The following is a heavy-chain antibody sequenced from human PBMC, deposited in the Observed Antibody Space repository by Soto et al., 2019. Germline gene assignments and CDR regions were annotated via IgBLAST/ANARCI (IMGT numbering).Heavy chain of an antibody. Sequence: QVQLVESGGGVVQPGRSLRLSCAASGFIFNNNAMHWVRQAPGKGLEWVAVTLYDGSKKYYADSVKGRFTISRDNSKNTLYLELNRLRAAATAVYDCARDRRRGWSDFDYWGQGTLVSVSS. CDR3: ARDRRRGWSDFDY. CDR1: GFIFNNNA. J-gene: IGHJ4*02. CDR2: TLYDGSKK. V-gene: IGHV3-30*03. D-gene: IGHD6-19*01.